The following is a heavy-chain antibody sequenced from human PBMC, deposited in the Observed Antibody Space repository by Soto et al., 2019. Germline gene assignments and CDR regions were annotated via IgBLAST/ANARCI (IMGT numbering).Heavy chain of an antibody. CDR2: ISSSSSTI. CDR1: GFTFSSYS. J-gene: IGHJ4*02. Sequence: PGGSLRLSCAASGFTFSSYSMNWVRQAPGKGLEWVSYISSSSSTIYYADSVKGRFTISRDNAKNSLYLQMNSLRAEDTAVYYCARVLGNYLDYWGQGTLVTVSS. V-gene: IGHV3-48*01. CDR3: ARVLGNYLDY.